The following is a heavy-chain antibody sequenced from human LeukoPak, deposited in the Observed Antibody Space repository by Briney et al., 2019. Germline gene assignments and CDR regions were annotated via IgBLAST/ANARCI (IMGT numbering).Heavy chain of an antibody. Sequence: SETLSFTCTVSGGSSSSYYWIWIRQPPGKGLEWIGYIYYSGSTNYNPSLKSRVTISVDTSKNQFSLKLSSVTAADTAVYYCARGGPYSLADPWGQGTLVTVSS. CDR1: GGSSSSYY. V-gene: IGHV4-59*01. CDR3: ARGGPYSLADP. D-gene: IGHD2-21*01. CDR2: IYYSGST. J-gene: IGHJ5*02.